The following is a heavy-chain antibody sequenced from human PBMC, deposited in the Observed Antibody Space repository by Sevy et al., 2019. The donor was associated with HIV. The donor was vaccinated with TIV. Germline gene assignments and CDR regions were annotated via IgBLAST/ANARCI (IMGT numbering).Heavy chain of an antibody. D-gene: IGHD2-2*01. J-gene: IGHJ3*02. CDR1: GFTFSSYA. V-gene: IGHV3-30-3*01. Sequence: GGSLRLPCAASGFTFSSYAMHWVRQAPGKVLEWLAVISYDGSNKYYADSVKGPFTTSRDNSKNTLYLQMNSLRAEDTAVYHCATDLGITNDAFDIWGQGTMVTVSS. CDR3: ATDLGITNDAFDI. CDR2: ISYDGSNK.